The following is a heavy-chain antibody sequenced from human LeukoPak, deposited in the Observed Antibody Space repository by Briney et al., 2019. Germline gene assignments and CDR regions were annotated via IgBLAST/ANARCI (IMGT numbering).Heavy chain of an antibody. J-gene: IGHJ4*02. Sequence: PSETLSLTCTVSGGSISSDTYYWNWIRQPAGKGLEWIGRVYPSGSTNYNPSLKSRVTISVDTSKNQFSLKLSSVTAADTAVYYCARVRVPYSSSFLFDYWGQGTLVTVSS. CDR2: VYPSGST. CDR3: ARVRVPYSSSFLFDY. CDR1: GGSISSDTYY. D-gene: IGHD6-6*01. V-gene: IGHV4-61*02.